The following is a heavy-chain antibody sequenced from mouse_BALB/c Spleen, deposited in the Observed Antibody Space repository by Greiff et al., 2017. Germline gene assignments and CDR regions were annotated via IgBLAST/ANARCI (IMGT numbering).Heavy chain of an antibody. Sequence: QVHVKQSGAELVRPGTSVKISCKASGYTFTNYWLGWVKQRPGHGLEWIGDIYPGGGYTNYNEKFKGKATLTADTSSSTAYMQLSSLTSEDSAVYFCARGTATGFDYWGQGTTLTVSS. CDR3: ARGTATGFDY. D-gene: IGHD1-2*01. CDR1: GYTFTNYW. CDR2: IYPGGGYT. J-gene: IGHJ2*01. V-gene: IGHV1-63*02.